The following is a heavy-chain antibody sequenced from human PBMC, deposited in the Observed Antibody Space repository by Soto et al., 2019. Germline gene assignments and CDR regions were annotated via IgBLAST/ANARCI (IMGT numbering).Heavy chain of an antibody. CDR3: ARLGGVTGYSSAWYKFEH. V-gene: IGHV4-39*01. D-gene: IGHD6-19*01. Sequence: QLQLQESGPGLVKPSETLSLTCTVSGDSVSNSSPYWGWIRQPPGKGLEWIGNIYYTGNTYYNPSLKSRVTISLDTSKNQFSLKLSSVTAADTAVYYCARLGGVTGYSSAWYKFEHWGQGTLVTVSS. J-gene: IGHJ4*02. CDR2: IYYTGNT. CDR1: GDSVSNSSPY.